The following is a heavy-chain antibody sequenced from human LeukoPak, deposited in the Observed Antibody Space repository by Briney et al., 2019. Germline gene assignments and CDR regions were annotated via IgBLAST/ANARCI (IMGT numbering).Heavy chain of an antibody. CDR3: AKANSITGIEDAFDT. Sequence: GGSLRLSCAASGFTFDDYAMHWVRQAPGKGLEWVSGISWNSGSIGYADSVKGRFTISRDNAKNSLYLQMNSLRAEDTALYYCAKANSITGIEDAFDTWGQGTMVTVSS. J-gene: IGHJ3*02. V-gene: IGHV3-9*01. CDR1: GFTFDDYA. D-gene: IGHD1-20*01. CDR2: ISWNSGSI.